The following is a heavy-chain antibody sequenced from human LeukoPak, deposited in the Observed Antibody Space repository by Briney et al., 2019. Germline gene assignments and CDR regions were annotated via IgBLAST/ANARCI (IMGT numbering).Heavy chain of an antibody. V-gene: IGHV4-4*02. CDR2: IYHSGST. Sequence: PSGTLSLTCAVSGGSISSSNWWSWVRQPPGKGLEWIGEIYHSGSTNYNPSLKSRVTISVDKSKNQFSLKLSSVTAADTAVYYCARPSRQVGPYYGMDVWGQGSTVTVSS. CDR3: ARPSRQVGPYYGMDV. CDR1: GGSISSSNW. J-gene: IGHJ6*02. D-gene: IGHD1-26*01.